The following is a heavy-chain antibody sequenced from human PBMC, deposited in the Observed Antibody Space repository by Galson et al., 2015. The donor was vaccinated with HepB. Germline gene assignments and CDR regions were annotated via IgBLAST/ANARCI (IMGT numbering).Heavy chain of an antibody. V-gene: IGHV4-4*02. CDR2: IYHSGST. D-gene: IGHD6-19*01. Sequence: SETLSLTCAVSGGSISSSNWWSWVRQPPGKGLEWIGEIYHSGSTNYNPSLKSRVTISVDKSKNQFSLKLSSVTAADTAVYYCARDGGAVAGSDAFDIWGQGTMVTVSS. J-gene: IGHJ3*02. CDR3: ARDGGAVAGSDAFDI. CDR1: GGSISSSNW.